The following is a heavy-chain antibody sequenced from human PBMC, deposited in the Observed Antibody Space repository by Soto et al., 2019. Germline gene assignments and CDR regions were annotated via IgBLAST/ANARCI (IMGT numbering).Heavy chain of an antibody. D-gene: IGHD3-16*01. CDR3: VIGWGLVS. Sequence: QMEQSGAEVRKPGSSVKVSCKPSGGSLTSYPMAWVRQAPGQGFEWMGGIIPIHGTTEYAQKFQGRVTITADESTNRATLELTGLTSEDTAVYYCVIGWGLVSWGQGTLVTVSS. V-gene: IGHV1-69*01. CDR2: IIPIHGTT. CDR1: GGSLTSYP. J-gene: IGHJ4*02.